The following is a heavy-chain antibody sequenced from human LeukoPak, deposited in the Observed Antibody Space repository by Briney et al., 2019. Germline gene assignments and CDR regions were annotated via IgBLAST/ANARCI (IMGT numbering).Heavy chain of an antibody. CDR3: AREYSGDGAFDI. CDR1: GFTFDDYA. CDR2: ISYDGSNK. V-gene: IGHV3-30-3*01. D-gene: IGHD5-12*01. J-gene: IGHJ3*02. Sequence: PGGSLRLSCAASGFTFDDYAMHWVRQAPGKGLEWVAVISYDGSNKYYADSVKGRFTISRDNSKNTLYLQMNSLRAEDTAVYYCAREYSGDGAFDIWGQGTMVTVSS.